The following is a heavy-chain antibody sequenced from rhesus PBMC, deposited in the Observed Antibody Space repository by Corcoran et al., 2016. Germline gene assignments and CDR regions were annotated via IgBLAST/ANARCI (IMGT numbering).Heavy chain of an antibody. CDR2: ISVSRGST. J-gene: IGHJ4*01. CDR3: ARVAAAALFDY. D-gene: IGHD6-43*01. CDR1: GGSISSSNW. Sequence: QVQLQESGPGLVKPSETLSLTCAVSGGSISSSNWWSWIRQPPGKGLEWIGYISVSRGSTYSDPSLKSRVTISTDTSKDQFSLKLSSVTAADTAVYYCARVAAAALFDYWGQGVLVTVSS. V-gene: IGHV4-65*01.